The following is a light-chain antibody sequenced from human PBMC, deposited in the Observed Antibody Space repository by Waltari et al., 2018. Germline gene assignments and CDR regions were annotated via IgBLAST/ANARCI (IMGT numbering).Light chain of an antibody. CDR2: EVS. V-gene: IGLV2-23*02. CDR3: CSYAGSVPYV. CDR1: NSNIGTYSL. J-gene: IGLJ1*01. Sequence: QSALTQPASVSGSPGQSITISCTGSNSNIGTYSLVSWFQHRPGKAPNLIIYEVSQRPSGVSVRFSGSKCGNTAYLTISGLQAEDEADYYCCSYAGSVPYVFGTGTTVTVL.